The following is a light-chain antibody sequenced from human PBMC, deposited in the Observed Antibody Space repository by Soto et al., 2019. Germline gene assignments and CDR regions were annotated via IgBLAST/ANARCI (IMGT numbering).Light chain of an antibody. CDR2: GAS. V-gene: IGKV3-15*01. CDR3: QQYKNWPRT. CDR1: QSVSTN. J-gene: IGKJ1*01. Sequence: ETVMTQSPATLSVSPGESATVSCRASQSVSTNLAWYQQKPGQAPRLLIYGASTRVTGMPGRLSGSGSGTEFTLTISSLQSEDSAVYYCQQYKNWPRTFGQGTKVEIK.